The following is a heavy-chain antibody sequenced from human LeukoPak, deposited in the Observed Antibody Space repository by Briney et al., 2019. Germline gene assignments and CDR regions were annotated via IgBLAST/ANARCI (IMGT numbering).Heavy chain of an antibody. CDR1: GGTFSSYA. V-gene: IGHV1-69*04. D-gene: IGHD5-12*01. CDR3: AAEGYSGYESPFGC. J-gene: IGHJ4*02. Sequence: ASVKVSCTASGGTFSSYAISWVRQAPGQGLEWMGRIIPILGIANYAQKFQGRVTITADKSTSIAYMELSSLRSEDMAVYYCAAEGYSGYESPFGCWGQGTLVTVSS. CDR2: IIPILGIA.